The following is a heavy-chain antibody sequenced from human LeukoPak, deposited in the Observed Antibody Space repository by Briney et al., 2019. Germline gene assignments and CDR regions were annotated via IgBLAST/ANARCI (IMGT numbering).Heavy chain of an antibody. CDR1: GFTFSSYA. D-gene: IGHD3-3*01. Sequence: GGSLRLSCAAAGFTFSSYAMSWVCQAPGKGLEWVSAISGSGGSTYYADSVKGRFTISRDNSKNTLYLQMNSLRAEDTAVYYCAKGGSKTLFLEWLSYFDYWGQGTLVTVSS. J-gene: IGHJ4*02. V-gene: IGHV3-23*01. CDR3: AKGGSKTLFLEWLSYFDY. CDR2: ISGSGGST.